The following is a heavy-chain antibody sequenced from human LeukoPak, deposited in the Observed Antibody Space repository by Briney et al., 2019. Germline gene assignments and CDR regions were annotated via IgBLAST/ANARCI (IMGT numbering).Heavy chain of an antibody. Sequence: GGSLRLSCAASGFTFRIYWMHWVPHTPEKGLVWDSRINSDGSSTSYAGSVKGRFTISRDNAKNTLYLQMNSLRGEETAVYYCAREAVAGTWFDLWGQGTLVSVSS. CDR3: AREAVAGTWFDL. V-gene: IGHV3-74*01. J-gene: IGHJ5*02. D-gene: IGHD6-19*01. CDR2: INSDGSST. CDR1: GFTFRIYW.